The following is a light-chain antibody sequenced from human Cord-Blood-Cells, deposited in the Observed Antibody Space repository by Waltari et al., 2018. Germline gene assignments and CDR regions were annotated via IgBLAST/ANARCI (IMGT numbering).Light chain of an antibody. CDR2: GAS. Sequence: EIVMTQSTATLSVSPGERATLSCRASQSVSSNLAWYQQKPGQAPRLLIYGASTRATGIPARFSGSGSGTEFTLTISSLQSEDFAVYYCQRYNNWPPYTVGQGTKPEIK. V-gene: IGKV3-15*01. J-gene: IGKJ2*01. CDR1: QSVSSN. CDR3: QRYNNWPPYT.